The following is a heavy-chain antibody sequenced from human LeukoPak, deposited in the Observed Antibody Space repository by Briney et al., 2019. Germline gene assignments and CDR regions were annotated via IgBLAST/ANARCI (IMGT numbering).Heavy chain of an antibody. CDR3: ASGSGWRQLY. J-gene: IGHJ4*02. CDR2: IKSDGSEK. Sequence: GGSLRLSCVVSEFTFSSNWMNWVRQAPGKGLEWVANIKSDGSEKYYADSVKGRFTISRDNAKNSLYLQMNSLKAEDAAVYYCASGSGWRQLYWGQGTLVTVSP. CDR1: EFTFSSNW. D-gene: IGHD5-24*01. V-gene: IGHV3-7*01.